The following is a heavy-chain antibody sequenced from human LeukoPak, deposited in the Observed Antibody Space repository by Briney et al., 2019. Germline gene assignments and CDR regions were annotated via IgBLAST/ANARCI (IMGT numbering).Heavy chain of an antibody. V-gene: IGHV1-18*04. CDR3: AREGRYYYGSGSYAGAFDI. CDR2: ISAYNGNT. Sequence: ASVKVSCKASGYTFTSYGISWVRQAPGQGLGWMGCISAYNGNTNYAQKLQGRVTMTTDTSTSTAYMELRSLRSDDTAVYYCAREGRYYYGSGSYAGAFDIWGQGTMVTVSS. CDR1: GYTFTSYG. J-gene: IGHJ3*02. D-gene: IGHD3-10*01.